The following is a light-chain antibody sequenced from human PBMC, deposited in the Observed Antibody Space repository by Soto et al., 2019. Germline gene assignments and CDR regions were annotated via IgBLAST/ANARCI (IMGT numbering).Light chain of an antibody. J-gene: IGLJ2*01. V-gene: IGLV1-40*01. CDR1: SSNIGAGYD. CDR2: GNT. Sequence: QSVLTQPPSVSGAPGQRVTISCTGSSSNIGAGYDVNWYQQLPGTAPKLLSYGNTNRPSWVPDRFSGSKSGTSGSLAISGLQTEDGAEYYCQSWDTSLSGSVFGGGTKLTVL. CDR3: QSWDTSLSGSV.